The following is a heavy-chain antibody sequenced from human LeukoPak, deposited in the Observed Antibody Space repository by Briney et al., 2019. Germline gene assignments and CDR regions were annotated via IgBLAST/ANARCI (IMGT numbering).Heavy chain of an antibody. D-gene: IGHD2-15*01. Sequence: SETLSLTCTVSGGSISSSSYYWAWIRQPPGKGLGWIGNIYHSGSTYYNPSLKSRVTMSVDTSKNQFSLNLSSVTAADTAVYYCASPLGGLDLWGRGTLVTVSS. CDR2: IYHSGST. J-gene: IGHJ2*01. V-gene: IGHV4-39*01. CDR3: ASPLGGLDL. CDR1: GGSISSSSYY.